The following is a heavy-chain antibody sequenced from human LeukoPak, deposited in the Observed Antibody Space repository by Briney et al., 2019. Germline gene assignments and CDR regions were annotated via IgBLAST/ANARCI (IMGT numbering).Heavy chain of an antibody. CDR1: GFTFSHYW. Sequence: GGSLRLSCAASGFTFSHYWMTWVRQAPGKGLEWVSAIHSSGGTYYADSVKGRFTISRDTSKNTLYLQINSLRVEDTAVYYCIVFGDSNHWGQGTLVTVSS. J-gene: IGHJ5*02. CDR2: IHSSGGT. CDR3: IVFGDSNH. V-gene: IGHV3-53*01. D-gene: IGHD4-17*01.